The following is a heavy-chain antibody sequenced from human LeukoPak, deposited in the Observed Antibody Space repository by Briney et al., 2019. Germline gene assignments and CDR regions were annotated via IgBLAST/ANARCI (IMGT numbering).Heavy chain of an antibody. J-gene: IGHJ6*03. Sequence: GGSLRLSCAASGFTFSSFSMSWVRQAPGKGLEWVSNIGTSSTTIYYADSVKGRFTISRDNAKNSLYLQMNSLRADDTAVYYCARFAAGGSYYYYMDVWGKGTTVTVSS. CDR2: IGTSSTTI. CDR3: ARFAAGGSYYYYMDV. V-gene: IGHV3-48*01. D-gene: IGHD6-25*01. CDR1: GFTFSSFS.